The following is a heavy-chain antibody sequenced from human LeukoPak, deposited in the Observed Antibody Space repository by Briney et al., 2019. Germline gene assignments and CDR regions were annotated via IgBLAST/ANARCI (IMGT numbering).Heavy chain of an antibody. CDR2: INWNGGGT. J-gene: IGHJ4*02. CDR1: GFNFQDYG. CDR3: GRGALWCGELRFDY. Sequence: GGPLRLSCAASGFNFQDYGMRWVRQAPGKGLEWVSGINWNGGGTGYVVSMKGRFTISRDNAKNSVYLQMKSRRAEDTALYYCGRGALWCGELRFDYWGQGTLVIVSS. D-gene: IGHD3-10*01. V-gene: IGHV3-20*04.